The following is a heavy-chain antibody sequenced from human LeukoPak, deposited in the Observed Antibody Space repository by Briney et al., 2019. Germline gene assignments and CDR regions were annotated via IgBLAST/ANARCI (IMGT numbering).Heavy chain of an antibody. CDR3: ARDRAYGSGTLGAFDI. CDR1: GFTLSSYA. CDR2: ISYDGSNK. V-gene: IGHV3-30*04. Sequence: PGRSLRLSCAASGFTLSSYAMHWVRQAPGKGLEWVAVISYDGSNKYYADSVKGRFTISRDNSKNTLYLQMNSLRAEDTAVYYCARDRAYGSGTLGAFDIWGQGTMVTVSS. J-gene: IGHJ3*02. D-gene: IGHD3-10*01.